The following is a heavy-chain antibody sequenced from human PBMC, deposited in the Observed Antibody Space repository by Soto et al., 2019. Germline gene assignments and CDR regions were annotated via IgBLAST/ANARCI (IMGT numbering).Heavy chain of an antibody. CDR1: GFTFSSYG. J-gene: IGHJ4*02. D-gene: IGHD2-15*01. V-gene: IGHV3-33*01. CDR3: ARSVVLAAKFDY. Sequence: QVQLVESGGGVVQPGRSLRLSCAASGFTFSSYGMHWVRQAPGKGLEWVAVIWYDGSNKYYADSVKGRFTISRDNSKNTLYLQMNSLRAEDTAVYYCARSVVLAAKFDYFGQGTLVTVSS. CDR2: IWYDGSNK.